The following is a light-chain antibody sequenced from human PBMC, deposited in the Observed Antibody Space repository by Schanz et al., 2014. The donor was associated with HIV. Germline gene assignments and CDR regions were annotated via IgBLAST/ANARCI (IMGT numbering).Light chain of an antibody. CDR1: SSNVGTNY. J-gene: IGLJ3*02. CDR3: LSYDSSLSGAWV. CDR2: KNH. Sequence: QSVLTQPPSASGTPGQRVTISCSGSSSNVGTNYVYWYQQLPGMAPKLLVYKNHQRPSGVPDRFSGSRSGTSASLAITGLQAEDEADYYCLSYDSSLSGAWVFGGGTKLTVL. V-gene: IGLV1-47*01.